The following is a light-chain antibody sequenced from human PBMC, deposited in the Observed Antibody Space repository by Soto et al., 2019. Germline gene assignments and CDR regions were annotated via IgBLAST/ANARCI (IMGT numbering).Light chain of an antibody. CDR1: QSTSSW. Sequence: DIQMTQSPSTLSASVGDRVTITCRASQSTSSWLAWYQQKPGKAPKLLIYDASSLESGVPSRFSGRGSGTEFTLTISSLQPDDFATYYCQQYNSYSPWTFGQGTKVDIK. CDR3: QQYNSYSPWT. J-gene: IGKJ1*01. CDR2: DAS. V-gene: IGKV1-5*01.